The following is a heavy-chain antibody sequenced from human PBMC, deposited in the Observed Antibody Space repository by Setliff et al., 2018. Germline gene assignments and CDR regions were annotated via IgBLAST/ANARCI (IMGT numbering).Heavy chain of an antibody. Sequence: SETLSLTCTVSGGSISSSGYYWSWIRQPPGKGLEWIGNIYYSGRTYYNPSLKSRVTISVDTSKNQFSLKLTSVTAADTAVYYCAKIAGMVGATPYYFDYWGQGTLVTVSS. J-gene: IGHJ4*02. CDR2: IYYSGRT. D-gene: IGHD1-26*01. V-gene: IGHV4-39*01. CDR3: AKIAGMVGATPYYFDY. CDR1: GGSISSSGYY.